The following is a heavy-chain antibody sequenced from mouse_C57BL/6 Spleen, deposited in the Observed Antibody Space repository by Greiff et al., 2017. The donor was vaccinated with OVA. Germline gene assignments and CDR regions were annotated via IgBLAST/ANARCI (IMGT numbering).Heavy chain of an antibody. CDR1: GYTFTDYE. V-gene: IGHV1-15*01. CDR3: TRRAPPDLYGSGDFDY. D-gene: IGHD1-1*01. CDR2: IDPETGGT. J-gene: IGHJ2*01. Sequence: QVQLKESGAELVRPGASVTLSCKASGYTFTDYEMHWVKQTPVHGLEWIGAIDPETGGTAYNQKFKGKAILTADKSSSTAYMELRSLTSEDSAVYYCTRRAPPDLYGSGDFDYWGQGTTLTVSS.